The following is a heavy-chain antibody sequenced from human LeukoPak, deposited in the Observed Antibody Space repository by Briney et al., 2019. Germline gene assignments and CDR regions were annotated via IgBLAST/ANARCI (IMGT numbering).Heavy chain of an antibody. Sequence: ASVTVSFTASGYTFTVYYIHWVRQAPGQGLEWMGWINPNSGDTNHAQKFQGRVTMTRDTSISTIYMELSRLRSDDTAVYYCARDFVWNVLDYWGQGTLVTVSS. CDR1: GYTFTVYY. CDR2: INPNSGDT. CDR3: ARDFVWNVLDY. J-gene: IGHJ4*02. D-gene: IGHD1-1*01. V-gene: IGHV1-2*02.